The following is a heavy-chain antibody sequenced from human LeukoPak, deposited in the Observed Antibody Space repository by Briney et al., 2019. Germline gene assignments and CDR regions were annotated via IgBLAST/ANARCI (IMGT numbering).Heavy chain of an antibody. CDR1: GGSISSYY. Sequence: SETLSLTCTVSGGSISSYYWSWIRQPPGKGLEWIGYIYYSGSTNHNPSLKSRVTISVDTSTNQFSLKLSSVTAADTAVYYCARHGDYYDSSGYYYVLNAFDIWGQGTMVTVSS. CDR3: ARHGDYYDSSGYYYVLNAFDI. D-gene: IGHD3-22*01. V-gene: IGHV4-59*08. CDR2: IYYSGST. J-gene: IGHJ3*02.